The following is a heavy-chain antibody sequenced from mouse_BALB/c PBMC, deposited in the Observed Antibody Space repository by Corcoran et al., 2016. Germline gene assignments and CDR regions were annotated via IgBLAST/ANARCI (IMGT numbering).Heavy chain of an antibody. CDR2: IDPANGNT. CDR1: GYNIQDTY. Sequence: EVQLQQYGAEHVKTGASFKLSCKASGYNIQDTYLHCVKQRTEQGLESIGRIDPANGNTKYDPTFQGKATITADTSSNTAYLQLSSLTSEDTAVYSGAYWDWYFDVRGAGTTVTVSS. J-gene: IGHJ1*01. D-gene: IGHD4-1*01. CDR3: AYWDWYFDV. V-gene: IGHV14-3*02.